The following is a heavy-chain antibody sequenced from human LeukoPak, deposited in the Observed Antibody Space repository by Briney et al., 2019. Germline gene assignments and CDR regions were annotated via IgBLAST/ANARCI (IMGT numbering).Heavy chain of an antibody. CDR2: IWYDGSNK. J-gene: IGHJ4*02. V-gene: IGHV3-33*01. Sequence: PGRSLRLSCAASGFTFSSYGMHWVRQAPGKGLEWVAVIWYDGSNKYYADSVKGRFTISRDNSKNTPYLQMNSLRAEDTAVYYCARGGYYYDSSGYYELTDYWGQGTLVTVSS. D-gene: IGHD3-22*01. CDR1: GFTFSSYG. CDR3: ARGGYYYDSSGYYELTDY.